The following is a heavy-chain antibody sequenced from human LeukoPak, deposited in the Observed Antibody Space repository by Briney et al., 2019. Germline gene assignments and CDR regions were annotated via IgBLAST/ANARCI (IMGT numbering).Heavy chain of an antibody. J-gene: IGHJ4*02. D-gene: IGHD1-26*01. CDR3: AREGIVGATIIPFDY. CDR2: IYYSGST. Sequence: PSETLSLTCTVSGGSISSGGYYWSWIRQHPGQGLEWIVYIYYSGSTYYNPSLKSRVTTSVDTSKNQFSLKLSSVTAADTAVYYCAREGIVGATIIPFDYWGQGTLVTVSS. V-gene: IGHV4-31*03. CDR1: GGSISSGGYY.